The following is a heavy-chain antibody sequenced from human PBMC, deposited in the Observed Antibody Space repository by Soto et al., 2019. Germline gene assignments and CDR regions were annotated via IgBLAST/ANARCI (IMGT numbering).Heavy chain of an antibody. J-gene: IGHJ3*02. CDR2: IYYSGST. CDR3: AREDGCSGGSCYFAFDI. Sequence: QVQLQESGPGLVKPSQTLSLTCTVSGGSISSGGYYWSWIRQHPGKGLEWIGYIYYSGSTYYNPXLKSRVTISVXXSXNXXSLKLSSVTAADTAVYYCAREDGCSGGSCYFAFDIWGQGTMVTVSS. D-gene: IGHD2-15*01. CDR1: GGSISSGGYY. V-gene: IGHV4-31*03.